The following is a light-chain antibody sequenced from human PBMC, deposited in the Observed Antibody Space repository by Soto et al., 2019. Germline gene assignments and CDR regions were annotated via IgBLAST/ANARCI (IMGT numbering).Light chain of an antibody. V-gene: IGKV3-11*01. J-gene: IGKJ4*01. Sequence: EIVLTQSPATLSLSPGERATLSCRASQSVSSYLDWYEQKPGQAPRLLVDDASSGATGIPARFSGSGSGTDITLTISSLEPEDFAGYYCQQRSNWLTFGGGTKVEIK. CDR3: QQRSNWLT. CDR1: QSVSSY. CDR2: DAS.